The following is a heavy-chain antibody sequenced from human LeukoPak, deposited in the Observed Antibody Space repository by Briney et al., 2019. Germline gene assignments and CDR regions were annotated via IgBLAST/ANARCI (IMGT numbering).Heavy chain of an antibody. V-gene: IGHV4-30-4*08. J-gene: IGHJ6*03. Sequence: SETLSLTCTVSGGSTSSGDYYWGWIRQPPGKGLEWIGYIYYSGSTYYNPSLKSRVTISVDTSKNQFSLKLSSVTAADTAVYYCARTQGGDPYYYMDVWGKGTTVTVSS. CDR2: IYYSGST. CDR3: ARTQGGDPYYYMDV. D-gene: IGHD3-16*01. CDR1: GGSTSSGDYY.